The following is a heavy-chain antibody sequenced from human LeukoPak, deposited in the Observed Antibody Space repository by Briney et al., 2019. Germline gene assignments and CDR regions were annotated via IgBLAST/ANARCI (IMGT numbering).Heavy chain of an antibody. CDR1: GFTFGDYA. V-gene: IGHV3-49*04. J-gene: IGHJ4*02. D-gene: IGHD4-17*01. Sequence: PGGSLRLSCTASGFTFGDYAMSWVRQAPGKGLEWVGFIRSKAYGGTTEYAASVKGRFTISRDDSKSIAYLQMNSLKAEDTAVYYCAGGDNPGYGDYDFDYWGQGTLVTVSS. CDR2: IRSKAYGGTT. CDR3: AGGDNPGYGDYDFDY.